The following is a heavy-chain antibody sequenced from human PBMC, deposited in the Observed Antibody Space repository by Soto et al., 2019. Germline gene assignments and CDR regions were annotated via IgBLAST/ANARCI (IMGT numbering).Heavy chain of an antibody. Sequence: ASVKVSCKASGGTFSSYAISWVRQAPGQGLEWMGGIIPIFGTANYAQKFQGRVTITADESTSTAYMELSSLRSEDTAVYYCARKAAGGESLDYYYYYGMDVWGQGTTVTVSS. CDR1: GGTFSSYA. D-gene: IGHD2-21*01. CDR2: IIPIFGTA. J-gene: IGHJ6*02. CDR3: ARKAAGGESLDYYYYYGMDV. V-gene: IGHV1-69*13.